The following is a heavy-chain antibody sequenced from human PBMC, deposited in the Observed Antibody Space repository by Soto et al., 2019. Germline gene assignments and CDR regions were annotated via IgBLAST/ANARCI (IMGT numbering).Heavy chain of an antibody. D-gene: IGHD2-8*01. V-gene: IGHV3-23*01. CDR2: VRSSGSST. J-gene: IGHJ4*02. CDR1: GFTFGSFA. CDR3: AKDLCTSLVCYFGY. Sequence: PGGSLRLSCAASGFTFGSFAMTWVRQAPGKGLEWVSTVRSSGSSTYYADSVKGRFTISRDNSKNTLFLQMNSLRAEDTALYYCAKDLCTSLVCYFGYWGQGALVTVSS.